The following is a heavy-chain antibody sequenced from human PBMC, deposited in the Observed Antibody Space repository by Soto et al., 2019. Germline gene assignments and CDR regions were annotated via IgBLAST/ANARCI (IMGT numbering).Heavy chain of an antibody. V-gene: IGHV1-3*01. CDR2: INAGNGNT. CDR1: GYTFTSYA. D-gene: IGHD6-6*01. CDR3: ASSRSSSTGEFDP. Sequence: ASVKFSCKASGYTFTSYAMHWVRQAPGQRLEWMGWINAGNGNTKYSQKFQGRVTITRDTSASTAYMELSSLRSEDTAVYYCASSRSSSTGEFDPWGQGTLVTVSS. J-gene: IGHJ5*02.